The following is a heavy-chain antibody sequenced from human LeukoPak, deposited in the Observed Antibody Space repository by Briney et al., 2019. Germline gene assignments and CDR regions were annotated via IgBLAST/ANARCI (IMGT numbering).Heavy chain of an antibody. V-gene: IGHV3-21*01. CDR2: ISSSSSYI. J-gene: IGHJ4*02. CDR3: ARGDGDYVCVY. CDR1: GFTLSSYW. Sequence: GGSLRLSCAASGFTLSSYWMNWVRQAPGKGLEWVSSISSSSSYIYYADSVKGRFTISRDNAKNSLYPQMNSLRAEDTAVYYCARGDGDYVCVYWGQGTLVTVSS. D-gene: IGHD4-17*01.